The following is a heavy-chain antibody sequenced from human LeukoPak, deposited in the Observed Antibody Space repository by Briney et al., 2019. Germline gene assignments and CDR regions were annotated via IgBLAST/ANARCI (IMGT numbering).Heavy chain of an antibody. J-gene: IGHJ4*02. Sequence: GGSLRLSCAASGFTFSSYAMSWVRQAPGKGLEWVSAISGSGGSTYYADSVKGWFTISRDNSKNTLYLQMNSLRAEDTAVYYCARSSRGVQGVITPPKYWGQGTLVTVSS. CDR2: ISGSGGST. CDR1: GFTFSSYA. V-gene: IGHV3-23*01. CDR3: ARSSRGVQGVITPPKY. D-gene: IGHD3-10*01.